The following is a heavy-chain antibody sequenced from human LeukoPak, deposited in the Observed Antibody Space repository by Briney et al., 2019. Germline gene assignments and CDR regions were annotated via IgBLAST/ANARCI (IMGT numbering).Heavy chain of an antibody. CDR3: ARGRIAARPSFWYYYYYMDV. CDR1: GFTFSSYW. Sequence: PGGSLRLSCAASGFTFSSYWMSWVRQAPGKGLEWVANIKQDGSEKYYVDSVEGRFTISRDNAKNSLYLQMNSLRAEDTAVYYCARGRIAARPSFWYYYYYMDVWGKGTTVTVSS. CDR2: IKQDGSEK. D-gene: IGHD6-6*01. J-gene: IGHJ6*03. V-gene: IGHV3-7*01.